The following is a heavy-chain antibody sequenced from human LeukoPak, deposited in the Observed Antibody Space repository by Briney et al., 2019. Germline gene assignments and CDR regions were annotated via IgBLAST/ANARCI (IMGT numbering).Heavy chain of an antibody. CDR1: GFTFDDYG. Sequence: PGGSLRLSCAASGFTFDDYGMSWVRQAPGKGLEWVSSISSSSSYIYYAVSVKGRFTISRDNAKNSLYLKMNSLRAEDTAVYYCARVDSSGYVYAFDIWGQGTMVTVSS. J-gene: IGHJ3*02. CDR3: ARVDSSGYVYAFDI. V-gene: IGHV3-21*01. CDR2: ISSSSSYI. D-gene: IGHD3-22*01.